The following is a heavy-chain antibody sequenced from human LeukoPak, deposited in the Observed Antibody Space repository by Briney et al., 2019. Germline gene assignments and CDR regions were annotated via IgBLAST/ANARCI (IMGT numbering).Heavy chain of an antibody. CDR3: ARGMGDIVVVPALYGY. Sequence: GASVKVSCKASGYTFTGYYMHWVRQAPGQGLEWMGWINPNSGGTNYAQKFQGRVTMTRDTSISTAYMELSRLRSDDTAVYYCARGMGDIVVVPALYGYWGQGTLVTVSS. CDR2: INPNSGGT. V-gene: IGHV1-2*02. CDR1: GYTFTGYY. D-gene: IGHD2-2*01. J-gene: IGHJ4*02.